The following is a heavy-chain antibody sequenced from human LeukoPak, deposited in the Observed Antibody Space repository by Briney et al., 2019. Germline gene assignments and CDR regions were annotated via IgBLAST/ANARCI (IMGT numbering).Heavy chain of an antibody. V-gene: IGHV3-23*01. D-gene: IGHD2-21*01. J-gene: IGHJ6*03. CDR2: IVGDSSKT. Sequence: PGGSLRLSCAISGLTFHDYAMTWVRQAPGKGLEWASTIVGDSSKTYYAGSVKGRFTISRDNSNYMLFLHMNNLRAEDTAIYYCAKQPYNYYYLDVWGKGTTVTVSS. CDR3: AKQPYNYYYLDV. CDR1: GLTFHDYA.